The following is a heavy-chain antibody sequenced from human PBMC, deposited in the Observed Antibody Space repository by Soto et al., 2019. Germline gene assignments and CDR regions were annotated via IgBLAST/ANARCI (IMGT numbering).Heavy chain of an antibody. D-gene: IGHD2-8*01. V-gene: IGHV3-48*02. CDR3: ARDLRMVYAIDFDY. Sequence: EVQLVESGGGLVQPGGSLRLSCAASGFTFSSYSMNWVRQAPGKGLEWVSYISSSGSTIYYADSVKGRFTISRDNAKNSLYLQMKSLRDEDTAVYYCARDLRMVYAIDFDYWGQGTLVTVSS. CDR1: GFTFSSYS. J-gene: IGHJ4*02. CDR2: ISSSGSTI.